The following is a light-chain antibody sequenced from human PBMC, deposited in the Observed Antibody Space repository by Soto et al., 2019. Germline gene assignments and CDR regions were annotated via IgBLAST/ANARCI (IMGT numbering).Light chain of an antibody. V-gene: IGLV2-14*01. CDR3: SSYTSSSTLV. CDR2: EVS. Sequence: QSAXTQPXSXSXSPGXXITXXCTGTSSDVGGYNYVSWYQQHPGKAPKLMIYEVSNRPSGVSNRFSGSKSGNTASLTISGLQAEDEADYYCSSYTSSSTLVFGTGTKLTVL. CDR1: SSDVGGYNY. J-gene: IGLJ1*01.